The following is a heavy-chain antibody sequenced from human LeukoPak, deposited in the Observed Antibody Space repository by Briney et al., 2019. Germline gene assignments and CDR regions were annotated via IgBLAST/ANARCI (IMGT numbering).Heavy chain of an antibody. CDR3: ARLDYYDSSAVY. V-gene: IGHV4-61*02. CDR1: GASISSGSYY. D-gene: IGHD3-22*01. CDR2: IYTNGGT. J-gene: IGHJ4*02. Sequence: SETLSLTCTVSGASISSGSYYWSWIRQPAGKGLEWIGRIYTNGGTTYDPSFQSRVTISFDTSKNQFSLKLRSVTAADTAVYYCARLDYYDSSAVYWGQGTLVTVSS.